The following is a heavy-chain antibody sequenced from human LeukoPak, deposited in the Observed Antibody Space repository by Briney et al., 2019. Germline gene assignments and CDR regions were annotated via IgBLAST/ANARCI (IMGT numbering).Heavy chain of an antibody. CDR1: GFTFSSYE. Sequence: PGGSLRLSCAASGFTFSSYEMNWVRQAPGKGLEWVSYISSSGSTIYYADSVKGRFTISRDNAKNSLYLQMNSLRDEDTAVYYCARDEKLRYFDWLLMFDYWGQGTLVTVSS. D-gene: IGHD3-9*01. CDR3: ARDEKLRYFDWLLMFDY. J-gene: IGHJ4*02. CDR2: ISSSGSTI. V-gene: IGHV3-48*03.